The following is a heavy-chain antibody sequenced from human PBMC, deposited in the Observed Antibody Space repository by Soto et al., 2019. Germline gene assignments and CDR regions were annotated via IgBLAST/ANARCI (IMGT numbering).Heavy chain of an antibody. CDR2: INQDGSEK. J-gene: IGHJ5*02. CDR3: ARDYSNPRGRFDP. D-gene: IGHD4-4*01. V-gene: IGHV3-7*03. Sequence: PGGSLRLSCAASGFTSSGFWMTWVRQAPGRGLEWVANINQDGSEKHYVDSVKGRFTISRDNAKDSLSLQMNSLRDEDTAIYYCARDYSNPRGRFDPWGQGTLVTVSS. CDR1: GFTSSGFW.